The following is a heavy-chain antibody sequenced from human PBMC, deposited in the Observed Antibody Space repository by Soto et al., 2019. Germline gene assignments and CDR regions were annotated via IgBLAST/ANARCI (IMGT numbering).Heavy chain of an antibody. Sequence: QVQLVQSGPEVKKPGASVRVSCKPSGYPFSNYGISWMRQAPGQGLEWMGWVNIDKGNTKYAQKFQDRVTMTTDTSTSTVYLELRSLRSDDTALYYCARERGGYRSGDYWGQGNLVTVSS. V-gene: IGHV1-18*01. CDR1: GYPFSNYG. CDR3: ARERGGYRSGDY. D-gene: IGHD5-18*01. J-gene: IGHJ4*02. CDR2: VNIDKGNT.